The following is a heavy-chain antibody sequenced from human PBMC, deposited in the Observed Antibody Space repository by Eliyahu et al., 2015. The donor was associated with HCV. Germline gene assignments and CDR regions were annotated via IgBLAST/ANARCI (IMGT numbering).Heavy chain of an antibody. CDR1: GASFTGYF. D-gene: IGHD1-26*01. J-gene: IGHJ5*02. CDR2: ITHSGTS. CDR3: ARAPCHYCPTKGP. Sequence: QVQLQQWGAGLLRPSETLSLTCAASGASFTGYFWNWVRQPPGKGLQWIGDITHSGTSNYNPSLRSRVTISIDTSKNLVSLRLTSVTAADTAMYYCARAPCHYCPTKGPWGQGTLVTVSS. V-gene: IGHV4-34*01.